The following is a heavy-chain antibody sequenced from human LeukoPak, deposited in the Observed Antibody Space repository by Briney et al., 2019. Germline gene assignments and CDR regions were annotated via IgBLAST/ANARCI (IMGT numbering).Heavy chain of an antibody. CDR1: GYTFTSYY. CDR3: ARRGTSRYCSDGSCFPRYYGMDV. Sequence: ASVKVSCKASGYTFTSYYMHWVRQAPGQGLEWMGIINPSGGSTSYAQKFQGRVTMTRDTSTSTVYMELSSLRSEDTAVYYCARRGTSRYCSDGSCFPRYYGMDVWGQGTTVTVSS. V-gene: IGHV1-46*01. D-gene: IGHD2-15*01. J-gene: IGHJ6*02. CDR2: INPSGGST.